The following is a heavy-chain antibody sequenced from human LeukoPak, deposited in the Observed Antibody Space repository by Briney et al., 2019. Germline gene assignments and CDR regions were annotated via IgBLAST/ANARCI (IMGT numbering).Heavy chain of an antibody. Sequence: SGTLSLTCTVSGDSINSLDLWSWVRQPPGKGLEWIGEMYLSGTTHSNPSVESRVTISIDKSKNQFFLNLSSVTAADTAVYYCAGLVGRYSSGLYYYYFDYWGQGTLVTVSS. CDR1: GDSINSLDL. CDR2: MYLSGTT. V-gene: IGHV4-4*02. J-gene: IGHJ4*02. D-gene: IGHD3-22*01. CDR3: AGLVGRYSSGLYYYYFDY.